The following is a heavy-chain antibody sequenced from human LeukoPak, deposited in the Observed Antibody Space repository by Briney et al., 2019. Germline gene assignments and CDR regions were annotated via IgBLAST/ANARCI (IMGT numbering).Heavy chain of an antibody. CDR1: GFTFSSYA. CDR3: ARDSISGGYAD. J-gene: IGHJ4*02. CDR2: ISNSGGST. D-gene: IGHD2-15*01. V-gene: IGHV3-23*01. Sequence: PGGSLRLSCAASGFTFSSYAMSWVRQAPGKGLEWASAISNSGGSTYYADSVKGRFTISRDNSKNTLYLQMNSLRAEDTAVYYCARDSISGGYADWGQGTLVTVSS.